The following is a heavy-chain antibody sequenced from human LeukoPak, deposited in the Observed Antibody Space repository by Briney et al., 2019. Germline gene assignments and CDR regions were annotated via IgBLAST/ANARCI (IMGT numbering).Heavy chain of an antibody. CDR1: GGTFSSYA. Sequence: GASVKVSCKASGGTFSSYAISWVRQAPGQGLEWMGRIIPILGIANYAQKFQGRVTITADKSTSTAYMELSSLRSEDTAVYYCARVKIPETYDYWGQGTLVTVSS. D-gene: IGHD1-14*01. CDR2: IIPILGIA. CDR3: ARVKIPETYDY. V-gene: IGHV1-69*04. J-gene: IGHJ4*02.